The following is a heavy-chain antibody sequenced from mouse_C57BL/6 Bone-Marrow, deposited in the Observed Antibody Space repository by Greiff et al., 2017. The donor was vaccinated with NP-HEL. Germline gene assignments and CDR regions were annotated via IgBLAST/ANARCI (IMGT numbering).Heavy chain of an antibody. D-gene: IGHD1-1*01. CDR1: GFTFSSYG. J-gene: IGHJ3*01. Sequence: EVKVVESGGDLVKPGGSLKLSCAASGFTFSSYGMSWVRQTPDKRLEWVATISSGGSYTYYPDSVKGRFTISRDNAKNTLYLQMSSLKSEDTAMYYCARRHYYGSSYWFAYWGQGTLVTVSA. CDR2: ISSGGSYT. V-gene: IGHV5-6*02. CDR3: ARRHYYGSSYWFAY.